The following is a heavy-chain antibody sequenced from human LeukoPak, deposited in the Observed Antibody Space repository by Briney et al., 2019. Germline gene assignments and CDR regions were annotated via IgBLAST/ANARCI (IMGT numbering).Heavy chain of an antibody. CDR2: RKEDGSEK. CDR1: GLTFGSYW. J-gene: IGHJ3*02. Sequence: GGSLRLSCAASGLTFGSYWLTWVPQAPGKGLKWVANRKEDGSEKYYADSVKGRFTISRDNAKSSLYLQMNSLRAEDTAMYYCARMLSARYYGDARDIWGQGTWDTVSS. D-gene: IGHD1-26*01. CDR3: ARMLSARYYGDARDI. V-gene: IGHV3-7*01.